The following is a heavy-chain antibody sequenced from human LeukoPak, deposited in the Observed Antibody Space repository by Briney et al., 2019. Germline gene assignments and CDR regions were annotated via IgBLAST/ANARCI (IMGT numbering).Heavy chain of an antibody. J-gene: IGHJ4*02. CDR1: GGSISSGSYY. CDR2: IYTSGST. Sequence: SETLSLTCTVSGGSISSGSYYWSWIRQPAGKGLEWIGRIYTSGSTNYNPSLKRRVTISVDTTKNQFSLKLSSVTAADTAVYYCARVARNMVRGVTTYYFDYWGQGTLVTVSS. CDR3: ARVARNMVRGVTTYYFDY. V-gene: IGHV4-61*02. D-gene: IGHD3-10*01.